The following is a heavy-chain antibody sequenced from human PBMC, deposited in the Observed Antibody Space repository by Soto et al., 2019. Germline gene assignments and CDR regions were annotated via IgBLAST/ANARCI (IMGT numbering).Heavy chain of an antibody. Sequence: SETLSLTCTVSGGSISSGDYYWSWIRQPPGKGLEWIGYIYYSGSTYYNPSLKSRVTISVDTSKNQFSLKLSSVTAADTAVYYCARASALYYDILTGYSEGPLFDYWGQGTLVTVS. V-gene: IGHV4-30-4*01. CDR2: IYYSGST. CDR1: GGSISSGDYY. D-gene: IGHD3-9*01. J-gene: IGHJ4*02. CDR3: ARASALYYDILTGYSEGPLFDY.